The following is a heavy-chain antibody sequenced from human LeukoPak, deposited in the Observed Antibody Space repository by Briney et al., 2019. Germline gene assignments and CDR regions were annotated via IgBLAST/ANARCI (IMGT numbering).Heavy chain of an antibody. Sequence: SETLSLTCAVYGGSFSGYYWSWIRQPPGKGLEWIGEINHSGSTNYNPSLKSRVTISVDTSKNQFSLKLSSVTAADTAVYYCARGQGNGPYCFDYWGQGTLVTVSS. V-gene: IGHV4-34*01. D-gene: IGHD2-8*01. CDR2: INHSGST. J-gene: IGHJ4*02. CDR3: ARGQGNGPYCFDY. CDR1: GGSFSGYY.